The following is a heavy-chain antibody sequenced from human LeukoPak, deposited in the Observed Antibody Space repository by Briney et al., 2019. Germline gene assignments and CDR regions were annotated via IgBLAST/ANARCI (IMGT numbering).Heavy chain of an antibody. CDR1: GFTFSTYG. D-gene: IGHD1-26*01. V-gene: IGHV3-30*03. CDR2: ISYDGSNE. CDR3: ARPSGSYLDAFDI. Sequence: GGSLRLSCAASGFTFSTYGMHWVRQAPGKGLEWVAVISYDGSNEYYADSVKGRFTISRDNSKNTLYLQMSSLRAEDTAVYYCARPSGSYLDAFDIWGQGTMVTVSS. J-gene: IGHJ3*02.